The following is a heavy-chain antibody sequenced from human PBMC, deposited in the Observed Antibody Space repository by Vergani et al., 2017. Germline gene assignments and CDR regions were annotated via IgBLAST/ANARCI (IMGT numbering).Heavy chain of an antibody. CDR1: GFTFSDYY. J-gene: IGHJ4*02. D-gene: IGHD2-21*02. CDR2: ISSSSSYT. Sequence: VQLVESGGGLVKPGGSLRLSCAASGFTFSDYYMSWIRQAPGKGLEWVSYISSSSSYTNYADSVKGRFTISRDNAKNSLYLQMNSLRAEATAVYYCARDAATAGIDYWGQGTLVTVSS. V-gene: IGHV3-11*06. CDR3: ARDAATAGIDY.